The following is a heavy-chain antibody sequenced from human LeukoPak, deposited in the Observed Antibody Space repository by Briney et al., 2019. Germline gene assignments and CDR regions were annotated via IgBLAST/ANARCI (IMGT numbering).Heavy chain of an antibody. Sequence: GGSLRLSCAASGFTFDDYAMHWVRQAPGKGLEWVSGISWNSGSIGYADSVKGRFTISRDNAKNSLYLQMNSLRAEDTALYYCAKDRTRYYDSRDAFDIWGQGTMVTVSS. D-gene: IGHD3-22*01. V-gene: IGHV3-9*01. J-gene: IGHJ3*02. CDR2: ISWNSGSI. CDR1: GFTFDDYA. CDR3: AKDRTRYYDSRDAFDI.